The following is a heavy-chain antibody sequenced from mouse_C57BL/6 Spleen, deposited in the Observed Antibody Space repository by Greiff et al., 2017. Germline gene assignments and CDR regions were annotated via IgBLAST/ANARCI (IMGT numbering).Heavy chain of an antibody. CDR1: GYTFTDYE. CDR2: IDPETGGT. Sequence: VQLQQSGAELVRPGASVTLSCKASGYTFTDYEMHWVKQTPVHGLEWIGAIDPETGGTAYNQKFKGKAILTADKSSSTAYMELRSLTSEDSAVYYCTRGGLYGFAYWGQGTLVTVAA. V-gene: IGHV1-15*01. D-gene: IGHD1-1*01. J-gene: IGHJ3*01. CDR3: TRGGLYGFAY.